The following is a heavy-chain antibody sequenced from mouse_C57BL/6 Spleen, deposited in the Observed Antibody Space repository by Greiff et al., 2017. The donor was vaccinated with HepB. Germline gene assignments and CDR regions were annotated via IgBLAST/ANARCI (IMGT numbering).Heavy chain of an antibody. CDR2: ILPGSGST. CDR3: ARRRRRVYFDY. D-gene: IGHD1-2*01. J-gene: IGHJ2*01. Sequence: QVQLKQSGAELVRPGASVTLSCKASGYTFTGYWIEWVKQRPGHGLEWIGEILPGSGSTNYNEKFKGKATFTADTSSNTAYMQLSSLTTEDSAIYYCARRRRRVYFDYWGQGTTLTVSS. V-gene: IGHV1-9*01. CDR1: GYTFTGYW.